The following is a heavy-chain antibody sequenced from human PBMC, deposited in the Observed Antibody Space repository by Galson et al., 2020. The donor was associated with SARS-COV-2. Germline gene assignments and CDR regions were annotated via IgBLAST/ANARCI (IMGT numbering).Heavy chain of an antibody. V-gene: IGHV3-30*02. CDR1: GFTFRNSG. CDR3: AKDGWWGFNY. J-gene: IGHJ4*02. CDR2: IHPNATYS. D-gene: IGHD2-15*01. Sequence: GGSLRLSCVASGFTFRNSGMHWVRQAPGKGLEWVEYIHPNATYSHYGDSVKGRFTISRDNSKNTLYLQMNSLRVEDTAVYYCAKDGWWGFNYWGQGTLVTVSS.